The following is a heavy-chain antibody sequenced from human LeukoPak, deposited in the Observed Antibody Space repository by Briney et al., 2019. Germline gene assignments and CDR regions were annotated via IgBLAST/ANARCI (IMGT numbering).Heavy chain of an antibody. J-gene: IGHJ3*02. CDR1: GGTFSSYA. CDR2: IIPILGIA. V-gene: IGHV1-69*04. Sequence: GSSVEVSCKASGGTFSSYAISWVRQAPGQGLEWMGRIIPILGIANYAQKFQGRVTITADKSTSTAYMELSSLRSEDTAVYYCARADYYGSGSYYNGDAFDIWGQGTMVTVSS. D-gene: IGHD3-10*01. CDR3: ARADYYGSGSYYNGDAFDI.